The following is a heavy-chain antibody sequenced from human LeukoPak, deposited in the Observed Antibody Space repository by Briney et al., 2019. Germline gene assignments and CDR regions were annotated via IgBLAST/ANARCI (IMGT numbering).Heavy chain of an antibody. J-gene: IGHJ4*02. Sequence: PGRSLRLSCAASGFTFSSYDMSWVRQTPGKGLEWVSVISGSGGSTYHADSVKGRFTISRDNSKNTLYLQMNSLRAEDTAVYYCAKGGNSGYYSFFDYWGQGTLVTVSS. CDR3: AKGGNSGYYSFFDY. D-gene: IGHD3-22*01. V-gene: IGHV3-23*01. CDR1: GFTFSSYD. CDR2: ISGSGGST.